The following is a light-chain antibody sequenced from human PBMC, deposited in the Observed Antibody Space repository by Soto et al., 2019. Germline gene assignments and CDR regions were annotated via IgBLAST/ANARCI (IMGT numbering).Light chain of an antibody. V-gene: IGLV2-14*01. Sequence: QSALTQPASVSGSPGQSIAISCTGTNSDVGGYNYVSWYQHHPGKAPKLMIYEVSNRPSGVSNRFSGSKSCNTASLTISGLQAEDEADYYCSSYTTSTTWVFGGGTKLTVL. J-gene: IGLJ3*02. CDR3: SSYTTSTTWV. CDR2: EVS. CDR1: NSDVGGYNY.